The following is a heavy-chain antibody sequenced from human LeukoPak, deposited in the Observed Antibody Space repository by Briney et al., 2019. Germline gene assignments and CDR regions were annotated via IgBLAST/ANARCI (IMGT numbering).Heavy chain of an antibody. CDR3: ARLVGDADGVPDYYGMDV. CDR2: IIPSLDIA. CDR1: VGTFSSYA. D-gene: IGHD1-26*01. V-gene: IGHV1-69*04. Sequence: GSSVNVSRKASVGTFSSYAISWVRQAPGQGLEWVGRIIPSLDIANYAQKFQGRVPITADKSTSTAYMELSSLRTEDTAVYYCARLVGDADGVPDYYGMDVWGQGTTVTVSS. J-gene: IGHJ6*02.